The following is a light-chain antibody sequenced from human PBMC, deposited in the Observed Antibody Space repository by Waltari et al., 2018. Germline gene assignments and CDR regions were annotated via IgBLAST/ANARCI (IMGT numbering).Light chain of an antibody. Sequence: QSALTQPASVSGSPGQSVTISCTGSSSDVGGYDYVSWYQQFPGKAPRPLIYDVSKRPPGIDNLFSGSNAGNPASLTISGLQAEDEADYYCSSYTTSSTLVFGGGTKLTVL. CDR2: DVS. V-gene: IGLV2-14*03. J-gene: IGLJ2*01. CDR3: SSYTTSSTLV. CDR1: SSDVGGYDY.